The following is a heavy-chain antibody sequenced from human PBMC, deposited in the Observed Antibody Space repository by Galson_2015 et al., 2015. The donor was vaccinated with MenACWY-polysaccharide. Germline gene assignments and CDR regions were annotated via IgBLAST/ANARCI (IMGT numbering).Heavy chain of an antibody. V-gene: IGHV3-30-3*01. CDR3: ARDGDNDLPLDY. D-gene: IGHD2-21*01. Sequence: SLRLSCAASGITVTSYAMSWVRQAPGKGLEWVAVTSYDGTNKSYAESVKGRFTISRDNSKNTLFLQMNSLRAEDTALYYCARDGDNDLPLDYWGQGTLVTVSS. CDR2: TSYDGTNK. J-gene: IGHJ4*02. CDR1: GITVTSYA.